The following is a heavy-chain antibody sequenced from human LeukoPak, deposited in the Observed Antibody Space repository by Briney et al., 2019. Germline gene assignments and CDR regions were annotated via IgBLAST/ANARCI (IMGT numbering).Heavy chain of an antibody. CDR2: INHSGST. D-gene: IGHD6-13*01. Sequence: SETLSLTCAVYGGSFSGYYWSWIRQPPGKGLEWIGEINHSGSTNYNPSLKSRVTISVDTSKNQFSLKLSSATAADTAVYYCARGFPAPGYSSSWYHHYYYYYGMDVWGQGTTVTVSS. CDR1: GGSFSGYY. CDR3: ARGFPAPGYSSSWYHHYYYYYGMDV. J-gene: IGHJ6*02. V-gene: IGHV4-34*01.